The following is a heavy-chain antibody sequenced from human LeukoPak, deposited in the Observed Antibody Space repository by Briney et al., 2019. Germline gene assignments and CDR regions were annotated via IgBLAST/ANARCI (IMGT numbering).Heavy chain of an antibody. CDR1: GFTFSSYS. V-gene: IGHV3-21*01. J-gene: IGHJ3*02. CDR2: ISSSSSYI. Sequence: GGSLRLSCAASGFTFSSYSMNRVRQAPGKGLEWVSSISSSSSYIYYADSVKGRFTISRDNAKNSLYLQMNSLRAEDTAVYYCARDSAYCSSTSCYVDAFDIWGQGTMVTVSS. CDR3: ARDSAYCSSTSCYVDAFDI. D-gene: IGHD2-2*01.